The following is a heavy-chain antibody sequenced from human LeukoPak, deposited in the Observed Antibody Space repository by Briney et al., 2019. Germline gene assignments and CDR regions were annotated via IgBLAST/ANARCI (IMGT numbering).Heavy chain of an antibody. CDR1: GFSVSSGNY. CDR2: IYHSGST. Sequence: KASETLSLTCTVSGFSVSSGNYWGWIRQPPGKGLEWIGSIYHSGSTYYNPSLKSRVTISLDMSKNQFSLRLSSVTAADTAVYYCARLFSYYYIDYWGQGTLVTVSA. V-gene: IGHV4-38-2*02. D-gene: IGHD1-26*01. CDR3: ARLFSYYYIDY. J-gene: IGHJ4*02.